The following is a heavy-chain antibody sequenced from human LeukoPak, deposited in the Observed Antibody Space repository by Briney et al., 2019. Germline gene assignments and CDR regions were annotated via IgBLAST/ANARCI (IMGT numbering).Heavy chain of an antibody. J-gene: IGHJ4*02. Sequence: ASVKVSCKASGYTFTSYDFNWVRQATGQRPEWMGWMSPNSGNTGYAQKFQGRVTMTRNTSISTAYMELSSLRSEDTAVYYCAIHPPYSGSYYDYWGQGTLVTVSS. CDR2: MSPNSGNT. D-gene: IGHD1-26*01. V-gene: IGHV1-8*01. CDR3: AIHPPYSGSYYDY. CDR1: GYTFTSYD.